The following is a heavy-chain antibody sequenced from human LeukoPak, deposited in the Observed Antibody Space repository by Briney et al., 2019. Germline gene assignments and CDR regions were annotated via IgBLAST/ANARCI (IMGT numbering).Heavy chain of an antibody. CDR3: ATSFGYDSSGYYLYYFDY. Sequence: GGSLRLSCAASGFTVSSNYMSWVRQAPGKGLEWVSVIYSGGSTYYADSVKGRFTISRDNSKNTLYLQMNSLRAEDTAVYYCATSFGYDSSGYYLYYFDYWGQGTLVTVSS. D-gene: IGHD3-22*01. CDR2: IYSGGST. J-gene: IGHJ4*02. V-gene: IGHV3-53*01. CDR1: GFTVSSNY.